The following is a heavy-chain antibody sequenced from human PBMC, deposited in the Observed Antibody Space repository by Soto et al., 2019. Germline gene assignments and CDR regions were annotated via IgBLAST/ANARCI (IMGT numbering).Heavy chain of an antibody. CDR3: ARRGCSSSSCYSPFHDAFDI. D-gene: IGHD2-2*02. V-gene: IGHV5-51*01. CDR1: GYSFTNYW. J-gene: IGHJ3*02. Sequence: PGESLKISCKGSGYSFTNYWIGCVRQMPGKGLEWMGIIYPGDSGTRYSPSFQGQVTISADKSIRTAYLQWSSLKASDTAMYYCARRGCSSSSCYSPFHDAFDIWAQGTMVTVSS. CDR2: IYPGDSGT.